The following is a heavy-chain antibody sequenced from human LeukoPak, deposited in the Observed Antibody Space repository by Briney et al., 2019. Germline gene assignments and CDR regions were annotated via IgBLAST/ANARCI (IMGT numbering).Heavy chain of an antibody. CDR1: GFTFSSYE. CDR3: ARGAATFYYFDY. D-gene: IGHD6-25*01. CDR2: ISTSASTI. J-gene: IGHJ4*02. V-gene: IGHV3-48*03. Sequence: PGGSLRLSCAASGFTFSSYEMNWVRQAPGKGLEWVSYISTSASTIYYADSVKGRFTSSRDNAKNSLYLQMNSLRAEDTAVYYCARGAATFYYFDYWGQGTLVTVSS.